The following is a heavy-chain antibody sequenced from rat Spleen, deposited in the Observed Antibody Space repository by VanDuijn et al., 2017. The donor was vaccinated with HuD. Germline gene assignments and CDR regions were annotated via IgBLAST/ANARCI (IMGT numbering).Heavy chain of an antibody. CDR2: ISTGGGNT. J-gene: IGHJ4*01. D-gene: IGHD1-12*02. V-gene: IGHV5S13*01. CDR1: GFTFSSYW. CDR3: ANDGYYDGTYYSVYIMDA. Sequence: EVQLVETGGGLVQPGRSLKLSCVASGFTFSSYWMYWIRQAPTKGLEWIASISTGGGNTYYRDSVKGRFTISRDNAKNTQYLQMDSLESEDTATYYCANDGYYDGTYYSVYIMDAWGQGASVTVSS.